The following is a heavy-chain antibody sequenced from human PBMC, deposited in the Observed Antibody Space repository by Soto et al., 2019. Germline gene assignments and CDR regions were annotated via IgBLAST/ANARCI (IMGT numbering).Heavy chain of an antibody. V-gene: IGHV3-21*01. Sequence: EVQLVESGGGLVKPGGSLRLSCAASGFTFSSYSMNWVRQAPGKGLEWVSSISSSSSYIYYADSVKGRFTISRDNAKNSLYLQMNRLRAEDTAVYYCARELGLGVIITPFDYWGQGTLVPVSS. J-gene: IGHJ4*02. CDR2: ISSSSSYI. CDR1: GFTFSSYS. CDR3: ARELGLGVIITPFDY. D-gene: IGHD3-10*01.